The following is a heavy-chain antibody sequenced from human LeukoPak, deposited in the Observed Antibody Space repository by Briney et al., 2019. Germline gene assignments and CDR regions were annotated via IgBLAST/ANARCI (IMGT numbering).Heavy chain of an antibody. V-gene: IGHV4-34*01. J-gene: IGHJ4*02. Sequence: PSETLSLTCAVYGGSFSGYYWSWIRQPPGKGLEWIGEINHSGSTNYNPSLKSRVTISVDTSKNQFSLKLSSVTAADTVVYYCARGRIQLWTTYFDYWGQGTLVTVSS. CDR2: INHSGST. CDR3: ARGRIQLWTTYFDY. D-gene: IGHD5-18*01. CDR1: GGSFSGYY.